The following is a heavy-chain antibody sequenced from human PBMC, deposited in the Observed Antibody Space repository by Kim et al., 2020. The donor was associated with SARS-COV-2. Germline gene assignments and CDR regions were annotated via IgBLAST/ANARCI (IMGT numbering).Heavy chain of an antibody. D-gene: IGHD6-13*01. CDR1: GGSISSSSYY. CDR2: IYYSGST. CDR3: ASGLSSSWYWWFDP. J-gene: IGHJ5*02. Sequence: SETLSLTCTVSGGSISSSSYYWGWIRQPPGKGLEWIGSIYYSGSTYYNPSLKSRVTISVDTSKNQFSLKLSSVTAADTAVYYCASGLSSSWYWWFDPWGQGTLVTVSS. V-gene: IGHV4-39*01.